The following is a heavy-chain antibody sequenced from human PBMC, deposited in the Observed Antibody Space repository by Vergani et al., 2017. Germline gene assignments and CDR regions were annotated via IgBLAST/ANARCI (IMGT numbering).Heavy chain of an antibody. CDR1: GFTFSSYA. D-gene: IGHD3-22*01. CDR2: ISGSGGST. Sequence: EVQLLESGGGLVQPGGSLRLSCAASGFTFSSYAMSWVRQAPGKGLEWVSAISGSGGSTYYADSVKGRFTISRDNSKNTLYLQMNSLRAEDTAVYYCARINYYGSSGYSLTRWHNWFDPWGQGTLITFSS. CDR3: ARINYYGSSGYSLTRWHNWFDP. V-gene: IGHV3-23*01. J-gene: IGHJ5*02.